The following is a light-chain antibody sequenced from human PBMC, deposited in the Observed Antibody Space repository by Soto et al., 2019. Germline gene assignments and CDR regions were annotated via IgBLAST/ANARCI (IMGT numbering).Light chain of an antibody. J-gene: IGLJ1*01. CDR3: CSYAGSSTYV. CDR2: EVS. CDR1: SSDVGSYNL. Sequence: QSMLTQPASVSGSPGQSITISCNGTSSDVGSYNLVSWYQQHPGKAPKLMIYEVSKRPSGVSNRFSGSKSGNTASLTISGLQAEDEADYYCCSYAGSSTYVFGTGTKVTVL. V-gene: IGLV2-23*02.